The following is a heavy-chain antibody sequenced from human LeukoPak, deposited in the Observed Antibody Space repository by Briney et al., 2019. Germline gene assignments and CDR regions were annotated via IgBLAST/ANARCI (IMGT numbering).Heavy chain of an antibody. J-gene: IGHJ4*02. Sequence: GGSLRLSCAASGFTVSDNYMSWVRQAPGKGLEWVSVIYRSGGTFYSDSVKGRFTISRDNSKNTVYLQMNSLRAEDTAVYSCARDPGTDFDYWGQGTLVTVSS. CDR1: GFTVSDNY. CDR3: ARDPGTDFDY. CDR2: IYRSGGT. D-gene: IGHD6-13*01. V-gene: IGHV3-53*01.